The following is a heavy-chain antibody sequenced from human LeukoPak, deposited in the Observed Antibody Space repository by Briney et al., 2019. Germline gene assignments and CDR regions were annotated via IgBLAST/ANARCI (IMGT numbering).Heavy chain of an antibody. CDR2: ISWDGSST. CDR3: AKGEITGTTTFDY. CDR1: GFTFDDYT. V-gene: IGHV3-43*01. D-gene: IGHD1-7*01. Sequence: PGGSLRLSCAASGFTFDDYTMHWVRQAPGKGLEWVSLISWDGSSTYYADSVKGRFTISRDNSKNTLYLQMNSLRAEDTAVYYCAKGEITGTTTFDYWGQGTLVTVSS. J-gene: IGHJ4*02.